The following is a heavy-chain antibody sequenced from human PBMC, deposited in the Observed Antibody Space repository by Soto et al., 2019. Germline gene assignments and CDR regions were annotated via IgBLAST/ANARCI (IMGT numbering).Heavy chain of an antibody. V-gene: IGHV3-30*18. CDR2: ISYDGSNK. CDR3: AKGFYYYDSSGYYYDY. CDR1: GFTFSSYG. D-gene: IGHD3-22*01. J-gene: IGHJ4*02. Sequence: GGSLRLSCAASGFTFSSYGMHWVRQAPGKGLEWVAVISYDGSNKYYADSVKGRFTISRDNSKNTLYLQMNSLRAEDTAVYYCAKGFYYYDSSGYYYDYWGQGTLVTVSS.